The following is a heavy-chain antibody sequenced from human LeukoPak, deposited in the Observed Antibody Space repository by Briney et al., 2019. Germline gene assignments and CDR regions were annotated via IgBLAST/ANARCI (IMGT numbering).Heavy chain of an antibody. CDR2: IKQDGSEK. Sequence: GGSLRLSCAASGFTFSSYWMSWVRQAPGKGLEWVANIKQDGSEKYYVDSVKGRFTISRDNAKNSLYLQMNSLRAEDTAVYYCARVGVKHRIQLLYYFDYWGQGTLVTVSS. CDR1: GFTFSSYW. CDR3: ARVGVKHRIQLLYYFDY. D-gene: IGHD5-18*01. J-gene: IGHJ4*02. V-gene: IGHV3-7*01.